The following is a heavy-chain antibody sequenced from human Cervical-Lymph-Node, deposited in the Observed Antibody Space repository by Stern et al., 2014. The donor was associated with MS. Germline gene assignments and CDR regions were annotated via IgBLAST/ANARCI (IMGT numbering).Heavy chain of an antibody. Sequence: EVQLVQSGGDLVKPGGSLRLSCAASGFTISYYSMMWVRQAPGKGLEWVSSISSSTKFIYYADSVKGRFTISRDNGNNSLYLQMNSLRVEDTAIYYCARGGGVEADHWGQGTLVTVSS. CDR3: ARGGGVEADH. CDR2: ISSSTKFI. D-gene: IGHD3-16*01. CDR1: GFTISYYS. J-gene: IGHJ5*02. V-gene: IGHV3-21*06.